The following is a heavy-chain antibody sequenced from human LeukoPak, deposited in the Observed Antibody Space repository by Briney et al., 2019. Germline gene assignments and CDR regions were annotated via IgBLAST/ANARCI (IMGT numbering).Heavy chain of an antibody. CDR3: ARACDDIVVVVAADYYFDY. CDR1: GYTFTSYD. Sequence: ASVTVSCKASGYTFTSYDLNGVRPATGQGLDWMGWVYPNRGNTGYAQKFQSRVTMTSNTSISTAYMELSRLRSDDTAVYYCARACDDIVVVVAADYYFDYWGQGTLVTVSS. V-gene: IGHV1-8*01. CDR2: VYPNRGNT. J-gene: IGHJ4*02. D-gene: IGHD2-15*01.